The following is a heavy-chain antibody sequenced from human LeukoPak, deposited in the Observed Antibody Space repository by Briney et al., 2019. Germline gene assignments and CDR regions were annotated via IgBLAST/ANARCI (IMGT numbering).Heavy chain of an antibody. CDR1: GASISTNSYY. D-gene: IGHD3-22*01. CDR2: IYYSGST. V-gene: IGHV4-39*07. CDR3: ARLYYYDSSGYSHDAFDI. J-gene: IGHJ3*02. Sequence: SETLTLTCTVSGASISTNSYYWGWIRQPPGKGLEWMESIYYSGSTYYNPSLKSRVTISIDTSKNQFSLKLSSVTAADTAVYYCARLYYYDSSGYSHDAFDIWGQGTMVTVSS.